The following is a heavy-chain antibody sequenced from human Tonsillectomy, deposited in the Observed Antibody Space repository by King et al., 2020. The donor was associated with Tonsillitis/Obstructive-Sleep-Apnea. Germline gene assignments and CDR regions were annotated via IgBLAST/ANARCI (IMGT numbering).Heavy chain of an antibody. J-gene: IGHJ4*02. CDR1: GYNFTTYW. V-gene: IGHV5-51*03. D-gene: IGHD3-16*01. Sequence: QLVQSGAEVKKPGESLRISCKASGYNFTTYWVGWVRQMPGKGLEWMGVIFPDDSDTRYSPSFQGQVTISADRSISTAYLQWSSLKAPDTAMYYCARLNWVDLEAVDFWGQGTLVTVSS. CDR2: IFPDDSDT. CDR3: ARLNWVDLEAVDF.